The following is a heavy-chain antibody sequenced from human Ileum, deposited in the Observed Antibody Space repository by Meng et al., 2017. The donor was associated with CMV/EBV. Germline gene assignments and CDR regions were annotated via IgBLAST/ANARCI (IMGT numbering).Heavy chain of an antibody. J-gene: IGHJ4*02. CDR2: SSQSGNT. CDR1: GGSFRGFF. D-gene: IGHD1-26*01. V-gene: IGHV4-34*01. CDR3: ARGRDFWWEMDY. Sequence: QVQIDEWGAGLLKPSETLARTCAVYGGSFRGFFWGWIRQPPGKGLEWIGESSQSGNTKYNPSLKSRVTISVDASKNQFSLNMRSVTAADTAVYYCARGRDFWWEMDYTGQGTLVTVSS.